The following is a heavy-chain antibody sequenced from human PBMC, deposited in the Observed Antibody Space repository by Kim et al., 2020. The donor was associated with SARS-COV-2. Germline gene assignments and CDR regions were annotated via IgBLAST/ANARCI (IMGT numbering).Heavy chain of an antibody. D-gene: IGHD2-15*01. CDR2: ISSSSSYI. CDR1: GFTFNSYS. CDR3: ASWGGFGRHHIVEGSGGMDV. V-gene: IGHV3-21*01. Sequence: GGSLRLSCAASGFTFNSYSMNWVRQAPGKGLEWVSSISSSSSYIYYADSVKGRFTISRDNAKNSLYLQMNSLRAEDTAVYYCASWGGFGRHHIVEGSGGMDVWGQGATVTVSS. J-gene: IGHJ6*02.